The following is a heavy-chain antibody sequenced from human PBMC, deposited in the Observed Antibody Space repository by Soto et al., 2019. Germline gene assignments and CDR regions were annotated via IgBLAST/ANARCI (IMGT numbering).Heavy chain of an antibody. CDR2: IYWDDDK. J-gene: IGHJ4*01. CDR3: AHDSCHYYGLDY. CDR1: GFSLSTSGVG. V-gene: IGHV2-5*02. D-gene: IGHD3-22*01. Sequence: QITLKESGPTLVKPTQTLTLTGTFSGFSLSTSGVGVGWIRQPPGKALKWLAHIYWDDDKRSSPSMKSRRPTTWHPSQHLVALTMTTMDPVDTATYFCAHDSCHYYGLDYWGHATLLTLSS.